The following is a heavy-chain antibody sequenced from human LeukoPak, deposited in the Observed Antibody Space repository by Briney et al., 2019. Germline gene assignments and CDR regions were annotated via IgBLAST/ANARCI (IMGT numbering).Heavy chain of an antibody. V-gene: IGHV4-34*01. Sequence: SETLSLTCAVYGGSFSGYYWSWIRQPPGKGLEWIGEINHSGSTNYNPSLKSRVTMSVDTSKNQFSLKLSSVTAADTAVYYCARDNYRTEGFDYWGQGTLVTVSS. CDR1: GGSFSGYY. D-gene: IGHD5-24*01. CDR3: ARDNYRTEGFDY. J-gene: IGHJ4*02. CDR2: INHSGST.